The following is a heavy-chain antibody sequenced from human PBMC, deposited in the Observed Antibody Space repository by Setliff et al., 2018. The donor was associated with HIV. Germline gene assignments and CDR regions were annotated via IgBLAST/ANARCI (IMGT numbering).Heavy chain of an antibody. V-gene: IGHV4-34*01. Sequence: PSETLSLTCAVYGGSFGDQFWNWIRQSPGKGLEWIGEIHHGGGTKYNPSLKRRVTTSIDTSKNQFSLKLNSVTAADTAVYYCARAGRRTGHSYTWFDPWGQGTLVTVSS. CDR2: IHHGGGT. J-gene: IGHJ5*02. CDR3: ARAGRRTGHSYTWFDP. CDR1: GGSFGDQF. D-gene: IGHD3-16*01.